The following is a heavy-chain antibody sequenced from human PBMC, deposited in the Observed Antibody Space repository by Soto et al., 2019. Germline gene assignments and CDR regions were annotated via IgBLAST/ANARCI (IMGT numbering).Heavy chain of an antibody. CDR2: ISSSSSYI. D-gene: IGHD6-19*01. J-gene: IGHJ4*02. CDR3: ARDRWDSSGWPVPFDY. V-gene: IGHV3-21*01. Sequence: EVQLVESGGGLVKPGGSLRLSCAASGFTFSSYSMNWVRQAPGKGLEWVSSISSSSSYIYYADSVKGRFTISRDNAKNSLYLQMNSLRAEDPAVYYCARDRWDSSGWPVPFDYWGQGTLVTVSS. CDR1: GFTFSSYS.